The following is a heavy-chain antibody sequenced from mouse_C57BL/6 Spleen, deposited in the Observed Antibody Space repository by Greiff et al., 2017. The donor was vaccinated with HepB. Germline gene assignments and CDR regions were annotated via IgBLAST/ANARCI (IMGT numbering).Heavy chain of an antibody. CDR1: GYSITSGYY. D-gene: IGHD2-5*01. J-gene: IGHJ3*01. Sequence: DVHLVESGPGLVKPSQSLSLTCSVTGYSITSGYYWNWIRQFPGNKLEWMGYISYDGSNNYNPSLKNRISITRDTSKNQFFLKLNSVTTEDTATYYCARDSNYPGAWFAYWGQGTLVTVSA. CDR2: ISYDGSN. V-gene: IGHV3-6*01. CDR3: ARDSNYPGAWFAY.